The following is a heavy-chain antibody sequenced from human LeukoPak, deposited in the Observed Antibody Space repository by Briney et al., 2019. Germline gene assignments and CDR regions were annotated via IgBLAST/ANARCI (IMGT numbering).Heavy chain of an antibody. J-gene: IGHJ4*02. CDR3: ARGITYSSGWFDYFDY. V-gene: IGHV4-59*01. CDR1: GGSISSYY. Sequence: SETLSLTCTVSGGSISSYYWSWIRQPPGKGLVWIGYIYYSGSTNYNPSLKSRVTISVDTSKNQFSLKLSSVTAADTAVYYRARGITYSSGWFDYFDYWGQGTLVTVSS. CDR2: IYYSGST. D-gene: IGHD6-19*01.